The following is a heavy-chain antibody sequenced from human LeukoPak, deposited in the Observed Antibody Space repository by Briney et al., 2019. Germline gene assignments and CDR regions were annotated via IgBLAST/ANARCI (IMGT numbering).Heavy chain of an antibody. CDR2: IYYSGST. D-gene: IGHD1-26*01. V-gene: IGHV4-61*01. CDR1: GDSISSGSYY. CDR3: ARGGSGTYYHY. Sequence: SETLSLTCTVSGDSISSGSYYWGWIRQPPGKGLEWIGYIYYSGSTNYNPSLKSRVTISVDTSKNQFSLKLSSVTAADTAVYYCARGGSGTYYHYWGQGTLVTVSS. J-gene: IGHJ4*02.